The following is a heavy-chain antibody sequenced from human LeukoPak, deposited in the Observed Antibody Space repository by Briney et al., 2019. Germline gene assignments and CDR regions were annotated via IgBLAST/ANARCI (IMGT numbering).Heavy chain of an antibody. D-gene: IGHD1-26*01. CDR3: AKEMWELLHPIDY. J-gene: IGHJ4*02. Sequence: GGSLRLSCAASGFTFSSYGMHWVRQAPGKGLEWVAFIRYDGSNKYYADSVKGRFTISRDNSKNTLYLQMNSLRAEDTAVYYCAKEMWELLHPIDYWGQGTLVTVSS. CDR1: GFTFSSYG. V-gene: IGHV3-30*02. CDR2: IRYDGSNK.